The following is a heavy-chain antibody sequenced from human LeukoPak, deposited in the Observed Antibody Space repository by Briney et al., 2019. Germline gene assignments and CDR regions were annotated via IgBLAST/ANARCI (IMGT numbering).Heavy chain of an antibody. CDR3: MTAAGYNFGQY. J-gene: IGHJ4*02. CDR1: GFIFNTFW. Sequence: GGSLRLSCAASGFIFNTFWMNWVRLTPGKGLEWVAKINQDGSDMYYVDSVKGRFFVSRDNARNLVYLQMNSLRVDDTAVYYCMTAAGYNFGQYWGQGTLVTVSS. D-gene: IGHD5-18*01. CDR2: INQDGSDM. V-gene: IGHV3-7*03.